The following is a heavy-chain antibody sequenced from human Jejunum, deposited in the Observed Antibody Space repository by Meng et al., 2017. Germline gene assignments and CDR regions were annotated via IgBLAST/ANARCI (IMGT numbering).Heavy chain of an antibody. Sequence: GESLKISCAASGFTFSSYNMNWVRQAPGKGLDWVSSISSSSSYIYYADSVKGRFTISRDNAKNSLYLQMNSLRAEDTAVYYCARRYYFDSGDPFDYWGQGTLVTVSS. D-gene: IGHD3-22*01. V-gene: IGHV3-21*01. CDR3: ARRYYFDSGDPFDY. CDR1: GFTFSSYN. J-gene: IGHJ4*02. CDR2: ISSSSSYI.